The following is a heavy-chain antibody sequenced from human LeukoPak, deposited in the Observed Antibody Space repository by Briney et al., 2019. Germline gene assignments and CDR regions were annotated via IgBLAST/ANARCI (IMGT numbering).Heavy chain of an antibody. Sequence: ASVKVSCKASGYTFTDYYIHWVRQAPGQGLGWMGWINPSSGGTNYVQKFQGRVTMTRDTSISTAYMELSRLRSDDTAVYYCARGSGSYPYYFDYWGQGTLVTVSS. CDR2: INPSSGGT. D-gene: IGHD1-26*01. CDR1: GYTFTDYY. V-gene: IGHV1-2*02. J-gene: IGHJ4*02. CDR3: ARGSGSYPYYFDY.